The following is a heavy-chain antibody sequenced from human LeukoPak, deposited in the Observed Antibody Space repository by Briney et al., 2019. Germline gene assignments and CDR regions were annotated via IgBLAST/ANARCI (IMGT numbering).Heavy chain of an antibody. CDR2: IYYTGST. Sequence: SETLSLTCTVSGDSINTGGYYWNWIRQHPGKGLEWIGYIYYTGSTYYNPSLKSRPAISLDTSKNRFSLRLSSVTAADTAVYHCARDPTPGMYYFDYWGQGNLVTVSS. V-gene: IGHV4-31*03. CDR1: GDSINTGGYY. D-gene: IGHD4-11*01. CDR3: ARDPTPGMYYFDY. J-gene: IGHJ4*02.